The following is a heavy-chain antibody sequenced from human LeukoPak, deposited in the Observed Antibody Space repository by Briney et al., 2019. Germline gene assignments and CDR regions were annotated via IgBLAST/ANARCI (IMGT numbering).Heavy chain of an antibody. CDR2: ISSSSSYI. V-gene: IGHV3-21*01. Sequence: GGSLRLSCAASGFTFSSYSMNWVRQAPGKGLEWVSSISSSSSYIYYADSVKGRFTISRDNAKNSLYLQMNSLRAEDTAVYYCARPTLDYYDSSVSVGFDYWGQGTLVTVSS. CDR1: GFTFSSYS. J-gene: IGHJ4*02. D-gene: IGHD3-22*01. CDR3: ARPTLDYYDSSVSVGFDY.